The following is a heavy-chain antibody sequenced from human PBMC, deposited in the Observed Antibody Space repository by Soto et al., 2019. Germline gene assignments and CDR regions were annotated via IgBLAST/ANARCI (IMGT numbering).Heavy chain of an antibody. CDR2: TYYRSKWYN. CDR3: ARELSSSRDYGMDV. V-gene: IGHV6-1*01. J-gene: IGHJ6*02. D-gene: IGHD6-13*01. Sequence: QXLSLTCVISGDXVSSNSDAWNWIRQSPSRGLEWLGSTYYRSKWYNDYAVSVKSRITINPDTSENQFSLQLNYVTTEDTAVYYCARELSSSRDYGMDVWGQGTTGTVSS. CDR1: GDXVSSNSDA.